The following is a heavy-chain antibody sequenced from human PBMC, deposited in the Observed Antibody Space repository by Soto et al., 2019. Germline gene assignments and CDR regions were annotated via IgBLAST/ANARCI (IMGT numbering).Heavy chain of an antibody. CDR3: ARGPRGYYTRNYYYGLHV. J-gene: IGHJ6*01. D-gene: IGHD3-3*01. CDR2: IYYSGST. V-gene: IGHV4-31*03. CDR1: GDSISSGGYY. Sequence: SETLSLTCTVSGDSISSGGYYWSWIRQHPGKGLEWIGYIYYSGSTYYNPSLKSRVTISVDTSKNQFSLKLSSVTAADTAVYYCARGPRGYYTRNYYYGLHVRGQGTTVTGSS.